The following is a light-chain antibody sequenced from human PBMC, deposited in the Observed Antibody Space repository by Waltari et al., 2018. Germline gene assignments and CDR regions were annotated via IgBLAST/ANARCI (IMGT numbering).Light chain of an antibody. J-gene: IGKJ2*01. CDR2: DAS. V-gene: IGKV1-5*01. CDR1: QSIGRW. CDR3: QQYDGYSS. Sequence: DIPMTQSPSTLSASVGDRVTITCRASQSIGRWLAWYQQKPGKAPKLLIYDASSLVSGVPSTFSGSGFGTEFSLTISSPQPDDFATYYCQQYDGYSSFGQGTKLEIK.